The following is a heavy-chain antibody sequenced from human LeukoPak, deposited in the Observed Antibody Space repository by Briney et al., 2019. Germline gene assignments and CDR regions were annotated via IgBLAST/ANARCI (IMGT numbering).Heavy chain of an antibody. V-gene: IGHV3-49*04. CDR3: TIDCSSTSCYYY. CDR1: GFTFGDYA. CDR2: IRSKAYGGTT. J-gene: IGHJ4*02. D-gene: IGHD2-2*01. Sequence: GALRLSCTASGFTFGDYAMSWVRQAPGKGLEWVGFIRSKAYGGTTEYAASVKARFTISRDDSKSIAYLQMNSLKTEDTAVYYCTIDCSSTSCYYYWGQGTLVTVSS.